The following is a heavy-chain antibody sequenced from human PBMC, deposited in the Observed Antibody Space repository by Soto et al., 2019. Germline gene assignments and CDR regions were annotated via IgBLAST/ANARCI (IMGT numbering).Heavy chain of an antibody. CDR1: GGSISSGGYY. Sequence: QVQLQESGPGVVKPSQTLSLTCSVSGGSISSGGYYWSWIRQHPGKGLEWIGYIYYSGSTYYNPSLKSRVTISVDTSKNQFSLKLSSVTAADTAVYYCARVLPPPYGSGYWFDPWGQGTLVTVSS. D-gene: IGHD3-10*01. CDR3: ARVLPPPYGSGYWFDP. V-gene: IGHV4-31*03. CDR2: IYYSGST. J-gene: IGHJ5*02.